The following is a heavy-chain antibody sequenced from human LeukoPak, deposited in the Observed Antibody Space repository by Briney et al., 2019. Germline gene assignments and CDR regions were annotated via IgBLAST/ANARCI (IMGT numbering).Heavy chain of an antibody. Sequence: ASVKVSCKASGYTFTSYYMHWVRQAPGQGLEWMGWISAYNGNTNYAQKLQGRVTMTTDTSTSTAYMELRSLRSDDTAVYYCARNSITMVRGVMDYWGQGTLVTVSS. D-gene: IGHD3-10*01. V-gene: IGHV1-18*04. CDR3: ARNSITMVRGVMDY. CDR1: GYTFTSYY. CDR2: ISAYNGNT. J-gene: IGHJ4*02.